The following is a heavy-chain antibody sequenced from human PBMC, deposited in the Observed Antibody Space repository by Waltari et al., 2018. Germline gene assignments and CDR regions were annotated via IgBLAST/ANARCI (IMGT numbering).Heavy chain of an antibody. Sequence: QLQLQESGPGLVEPSETLSLTCTVSGDSVSRTNFFWGWLRQLPGKGPEWSASINYEGIIYYKTSRERRLTMAIDRSKSDFSLNLKSVTAEDTAKYYWAILVPARSNSAGDYWGQGTLVTVSS. D-gene: IGHD6-25*01. J-gene: IGHJ4*02. CDR1: GDSVSRTNFF. V-gene: IGHV4-39*02. CDR3: AILVPARSNSAGDY. CDR2: INYEGII.